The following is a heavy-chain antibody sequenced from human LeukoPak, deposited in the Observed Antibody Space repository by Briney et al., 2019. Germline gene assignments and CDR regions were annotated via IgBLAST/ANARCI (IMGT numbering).Heavy chain of an antibody. CDR3: ARDSHYSYGPFFDY. Sequence: PGGSLRLSCAASGFTFSSYEMNWVRQAPGKGLECVSYISSSGSTIYYADSVKGRFTISRDNAKNSLYLQMNSLRAEDTAVYYCARDSHYSYGPFFDYWGQGTLVTVSS. J-gene: IGHJ4*02. V-gene: IGHV3-48*03. D-gene: IGHD5-18*01. CDR2: ISSSGSTI. CDR1: GFTFSSYE.